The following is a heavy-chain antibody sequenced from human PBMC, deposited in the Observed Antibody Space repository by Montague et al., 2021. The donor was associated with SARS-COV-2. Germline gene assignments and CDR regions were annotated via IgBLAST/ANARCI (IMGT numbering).Heavy chain of an antibody. CDR3: ARAVSVRRAVNWFDP. Sequence: SETLSLTCTVSGGSMSDHYWSWIRQPPGKGLEWLAYIYYSGGINSNSSLDSRVPMSVDTSKNQFSLTLTSVTAADTAVYYCARAVSVRRAVNWFDPWGQGTLVTVSS. D-gene: IGHD3-10*01. CDR1: GGSMSDHY. CDR2: IYYSGGI. J-gene: IGHJ5*02. V-gene: IGHV4-59*11.